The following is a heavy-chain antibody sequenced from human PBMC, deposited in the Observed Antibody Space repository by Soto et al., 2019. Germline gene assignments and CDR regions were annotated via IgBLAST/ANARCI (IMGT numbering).Heavy chain of an antibody. D-gene: IGHD6-19*01. CDR3: ARTGEEVAGTPLYYFDY. CDR2: IYTSGST. J-gene: IGHJ4*02. CDR1: CGSISSYY. Sequence: PSETLSLTCTVSCGSISSYYWSWIRQPAGKGLEWIGRIYTSGSTNYNPSLKSRVTMSVDTSKNQFSLKLSSVTAADTAVYYWARTGEEVAGTPLYYFDYWGRGTLVTVSS. V-gene: IGHV4-4*07.